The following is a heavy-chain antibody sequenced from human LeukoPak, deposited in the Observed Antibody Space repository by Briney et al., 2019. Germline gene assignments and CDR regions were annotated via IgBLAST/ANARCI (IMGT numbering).Heavy chain of an antibody. V-gene: IGHV4-30-2*01. CDR3: ARGGMARDILTGYYNYYGMDV. J-gene: IGHJ6*02. CDR1: GGSISSGGYS. Sequence: TSQTLSLTCAVSGGSISSGGYSWSCIRQPPGKGLEWIVYIYHSGSTYYNPSLKSRVTISVDRSKNQFSLKMSSVTAADTAVYYCARGGMARDILTGYYNYYGMDVWGQGTTVTVSS. D-gene: IGHD3-9*01. CDR2: IYHSGST.